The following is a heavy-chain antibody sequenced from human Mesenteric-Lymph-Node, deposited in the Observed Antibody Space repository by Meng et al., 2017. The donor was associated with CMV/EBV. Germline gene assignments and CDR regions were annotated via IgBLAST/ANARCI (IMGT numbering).Heavy chain of an antibody. Sequence: GESLKISCAASGFTFSIYEMNWVRQAPGKGLEWVANIKQDGSEKYYVDSVKGRFTISRDNSKNTLYLQMNSLRAEDTAVYYCAKAGYCSSTSCSGYYGMDVWGQGTTVTVSS. V-gene: IGHV3-7*03. CDR2: IKQDGSEK. D-gene: IGHD2-2*01. CDR3: AKAGYCSSTSCSGYYGMDV. J-gene: IGHJ6*02. CDR1: GFTFSIYE.